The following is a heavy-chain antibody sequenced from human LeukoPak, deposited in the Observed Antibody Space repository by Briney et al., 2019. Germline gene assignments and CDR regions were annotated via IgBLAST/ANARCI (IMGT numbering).Heavy chain of an antibody. Sequence: GGSLRLSCAASGFTFSSYGMHWVRQAPGKGLEWVAFISYDGGKRFFGESVKGRFTIARDNSENTVSLQMNTLKTEDTAVYYCAKGLRWFGDFYFNFFDYWGQGILVTVSS. D-gene: IGHD3-10*01. CDR3: AKGLRWFGDFYFNFFDY. CDR1: GFTFSSYG. CDR2: ISYDGGKR. V-gene: IGHV3-30*02. J-gene: IGHJ4*02.